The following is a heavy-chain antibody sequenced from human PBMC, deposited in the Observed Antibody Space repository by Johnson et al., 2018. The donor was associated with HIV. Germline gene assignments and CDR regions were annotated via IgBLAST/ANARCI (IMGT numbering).Heavy chain of an antibody. V-gene: IGHV3-9*01. CDR3: AKGAVAGINDAFDI. J-gene: IGHJ3*02. CDR1: GFTFDDYA. Sequence: QVVESGGGLVQPGRSLRLSCAASGFTFDDYAMHWVRQAPGKGLEWVSGISWNSGSIGYADSVKGRFTISRDNAKNSLYLQMNSLRTEDTALYYCAKGAVAGINDAFDIWGQGTMVTVSS. CDR2: ISWNSGSI. D-gene: IGHD6-19*01.